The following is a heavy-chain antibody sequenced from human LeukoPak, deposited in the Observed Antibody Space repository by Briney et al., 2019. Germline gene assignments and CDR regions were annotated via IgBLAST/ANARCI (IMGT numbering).Heavy chain of an antibody. V-gene: IGHV4-61*01. Sequence: SETLSLTCAVSGGSISSSNWWSWIRQPPGKGLEWIGYIYYTGSTSYNPSLKSRVTMSLDASKNQFSLELNSVTPADTAVYYCARGGNYWPQWWFDPWGRGTLVSVSS. D-gene: IGHD1-26*01. CDR3: ARGGNYWPQWWFDP. J-gene: IGHJ5*02. CDR1: GGSISSSNW. CDR2: IYYTGST.